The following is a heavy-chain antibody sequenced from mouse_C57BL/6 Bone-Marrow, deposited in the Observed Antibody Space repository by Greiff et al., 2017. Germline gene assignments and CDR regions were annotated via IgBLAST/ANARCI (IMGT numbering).Heavy chain of an antibody. Sequence: EVKVVESGGGLVKPGGSLKLSCAASGFTFSDYGMHWVRQAPEKGLEWVAYISSGSSTIYYADTVKGRFTISRDNAKNTLFLQMTSLRSEDTAMDYCERRDITTVVVDYWGQGTTLTVSS. J-gene: IGHJ2*01. CDR3: ERRDITTVVVDY. CDR2: ISSGSSTI. CDR1: GFTFSDYG. V-gene: IGHV5-17*01. D-gene: IGHD1-1*01.